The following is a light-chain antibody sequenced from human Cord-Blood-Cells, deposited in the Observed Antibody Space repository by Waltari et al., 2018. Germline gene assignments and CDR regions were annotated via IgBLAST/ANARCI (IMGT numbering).Light chain of an antibody. J-gene: IGLJ3*02. V-gene: IGLV2-14*01. CDR1: SSDVVGYKY. CDR3: SSYTSSSTWV. CDR2: DVS. Sequence: QSALTQPASVSGSPGQSITISCTGTSSDVVGYKYVSWYQQHPGKAPKPIIYDVSKRPSGVSSRFSGSKSGNTASLTISGLQAEDEADYYCSSYTSSSTWVFGGGTKLTVL.